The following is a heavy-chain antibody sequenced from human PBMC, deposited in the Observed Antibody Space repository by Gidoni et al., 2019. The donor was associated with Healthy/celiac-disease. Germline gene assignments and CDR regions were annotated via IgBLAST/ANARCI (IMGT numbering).Heavy chain of an antibody. D-gene: IGHD6-19*01. CDR3: ARARRLVRCFQD. CDR1: GGSFSGYY. Sequence: QVQLQQWGAGLVKPSDALSLTCAVYGGSFSGYYWSWIRQPPGKGLEWIGEINHSGSTNYNPSLKSRVTISVDTSKNQFSLKLSSVTAADTAVYYCARARRLVRCFQDWGQGTLVTVSS. J-gene: IGHJ4*02. CDR2: INHSGST. V-gene: IGHV4-34*01.